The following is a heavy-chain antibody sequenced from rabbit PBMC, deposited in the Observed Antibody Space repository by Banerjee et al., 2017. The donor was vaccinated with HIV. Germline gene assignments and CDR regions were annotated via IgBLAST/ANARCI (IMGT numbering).Heavy chain of an antibody. V-gene: IGHV1S40*01. J-gene: IGHJ4*01. CDR1: GFSFSSGYD. CDR3: ARDLDASITGYAFNL. D-gene: IGHD1-1*01. Sequence: QSLEESGGDLVKPGASLTLTCTASGFSFSSGYDMCWVRQAPGKGLEWIACIYTGDGNTYYASWAKGRFTISKTSSTTVTLRMTSLTAADTATYFCARDLDASITGYAFNLWGPGTLVTVS. CDR2: IYTGDGNT.